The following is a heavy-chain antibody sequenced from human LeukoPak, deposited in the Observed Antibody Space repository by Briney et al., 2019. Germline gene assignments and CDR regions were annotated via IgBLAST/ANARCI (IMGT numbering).Heavy chain of an antibody. D-gene: IGHD1-1*01. CDR2: INPNSGGT. J-gene: IGHJ4*02. V-gene: IGHV1-2*02. CDR3: ARGYNWNDGDYFDY. Sequence: ASVKVSCKASGYTFTSYGISWVRQAPGQGLEWMGWINPNSGGTNYAQKFQGRVTMTRDTSISTAYMELSRLRSDDTAVYYCARGYNWNDGDYFDYWGQGTLVTVSS. CDR1: GYTFTSYG.